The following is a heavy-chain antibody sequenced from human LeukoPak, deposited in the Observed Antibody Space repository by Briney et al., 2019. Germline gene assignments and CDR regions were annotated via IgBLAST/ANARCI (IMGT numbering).Heavy chain of an antibody. D-gene: IGHD3-10*01. V-gene: IGHV3-23*01. CDR1: GFTFSSYA. CDR3: ARPITMVRGVSNWFDP. J-gene: IGHJ5*02. CDR2: ISGSGGST. Sequence: GGSLRLSCAASGFTFSSYAMSWVRQAPGKGLEWASAISGSGGSTYYADSVKGRFTTSRDNSKNTLYLQMNSLRAEDTAVYYCARPITMVRGVSNWFDPWGQGTLVTVSS.